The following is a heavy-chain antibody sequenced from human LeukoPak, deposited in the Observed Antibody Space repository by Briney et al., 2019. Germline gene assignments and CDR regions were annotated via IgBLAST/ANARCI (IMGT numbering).Heavy chain of an antibody. Sequence: SETLSLTCTVSGGSLSSYYWSWIRQPPGKGLEWIGYIYYSGSTNYNPSLKSRVTISVDTSKNQFSLKLSSVTAADTAVYYCARELGVVVAKGGFDYWGQGTLVTVSS. J-gene: IGHJ4*02. CDR2: IYYSGST. CDR1: GGSLSSYY. CDR3: ARELGVVVAKGGFDY. V-gene: IGHV4-59*01. D-gene: IGHD2-15*01.